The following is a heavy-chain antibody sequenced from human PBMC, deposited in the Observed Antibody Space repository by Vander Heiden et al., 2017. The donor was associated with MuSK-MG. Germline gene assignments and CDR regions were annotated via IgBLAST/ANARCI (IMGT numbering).Heavy chain of an antibody. CDR1: GGSIGTYY. CDR2: IFYNGRA. D-gene: IGHD5-18*01. V-gene: IGHV4-59*01. CDR3: ARDKGGYTYGYVLFDH. Sequence: QVQLQESGPGLVKPSETLSLTCTVSGGSIGTYYWSWIRKPPGEGLEWIGYIFYNGRANYNPSLKSRVTMSVDTSKNQFSLKLSSVTAADTAVYYCARDKGGYTYGYVLFDHWGQGALVTVSS. J-gene: IGHJ4*02.